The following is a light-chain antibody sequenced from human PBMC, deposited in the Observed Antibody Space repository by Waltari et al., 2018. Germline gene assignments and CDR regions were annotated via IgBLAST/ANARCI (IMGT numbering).Light chain of an antibody. Sequence: QSALSQPASVSGSPGQSISISCTGTSSDVGGHNYVSWYQQHPGKAPKLLSYEVTNRPSGVSNRFSCSKSGNAASLTISGLQAEDEGDYYCSSFSTSSTLLLFGGGTKLTVL. J-gene: IGLJ2*01. CDR2: EVT. CDR1: SSDVGGHNY. CDR3: SSFSTSSTLLL. V-gene: IGLV2-14*01.